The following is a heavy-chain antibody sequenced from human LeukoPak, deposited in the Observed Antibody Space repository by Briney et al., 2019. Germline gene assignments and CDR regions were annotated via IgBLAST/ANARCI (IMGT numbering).Heavy chain of an antibody. CDR2: ISSSGSTI. V-gene: IGHV3-48*03. D-gene: IGHD2-15*01. J-gene: IGHJ4*02. Sequence: PGGSLRLSCAASGFTFSSYEMNWVRQAPGKGLEWVSYISSSGSTIYYADSVKGRFNISRDNAKNSLYLQMNSLRAEDTAVYSCARVGCSGGSCRYGNYFDYWGQGTLVTVSS. CDR3: ARVGCSGGSCRYGNYFDY. CDR1: GFTFSSYE.